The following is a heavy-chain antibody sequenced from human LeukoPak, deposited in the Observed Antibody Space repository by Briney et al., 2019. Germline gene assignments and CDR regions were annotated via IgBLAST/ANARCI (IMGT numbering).Heavy chain of an antibody. Sequence: GGSLGLSCAASGFTFSSYSMNWVRQAPGKGLEWVSSISSSSSYIYYADSVKGRFTISRDNAKNSLYLQMNSLRAEDTAVYYCARGYYDSSGPTGHDAFDVWGQGTMVTVSS. V-gene: IGHV3-21*01. CDR1: GFTFSSYS. D-gene: IGHD3-22*01. CDR2: ISSSSSYI. CDR3: ARGYYDSSGPTGHDAFDV. J-gene: IGHJ3*01.